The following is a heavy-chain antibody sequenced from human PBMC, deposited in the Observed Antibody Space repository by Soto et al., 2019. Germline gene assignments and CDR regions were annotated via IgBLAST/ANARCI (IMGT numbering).Heavy chain of an antibody. D-gene: IGHD1-1*01. J-gene: IGHJ4*02. CDR3: ARGRYGDY. V-gene: IGHV1-18*01. CDR2: ISAHNGNT. CDR1: GYGFTTYG. Sequence: QVHLVQSGAEVKKPGASVTVSCKGSGYGFTTYGITWVRQAPGQGLEWMAWISAHNGNTNYAQKLQGRVTVTRDTSTSTAYMELRSLRSDDTAVYYCARGRYGDYWGQGDLVTVSS.